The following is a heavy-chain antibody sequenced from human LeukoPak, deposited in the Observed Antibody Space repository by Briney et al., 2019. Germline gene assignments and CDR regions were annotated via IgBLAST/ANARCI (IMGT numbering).Heavy chain of an antibody. CDR1: GYSISSGYY. Sequence: SETLSLTCTVSGYSISSGYYWGWIRQPPGKGLEWIGSIYHSGSTYYNPSLKSRVTISVDTSKNQFSLKLSSVTAADTAVYYCARLNYYGSGSYYPSRTHVDYWGQGTLVTVSS. CDR2: IYHSGST. J-gene: IGHJ4*02. CDR3: ARLNYYGSGSYYPSRTHVDY. D-gene: IGHD3-10*01. V-gene: IGHV4-38-2*02.